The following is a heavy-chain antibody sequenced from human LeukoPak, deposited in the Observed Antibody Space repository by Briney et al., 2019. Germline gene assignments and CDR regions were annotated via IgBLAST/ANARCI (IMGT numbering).Heavy chain of an antibody. CDR2: IYYSGST. V-gene: IGHV4-39*07. CDR1: GGSISSSSYY. D-gene: IGHD2-15*01. J-gene: IGHJ5*02. CDR3: ARDRGLGGWFDP. Sequence: PSETLSLTCTVSGGSISSSSYYWGWIRQPPGKGLEWIGSIYYSGSTYYNPSLKSRVTISVDTSKNQFSLKLSSVTAADTAVYYCARDRGLGGWFDPWGQGTLVTVSS.